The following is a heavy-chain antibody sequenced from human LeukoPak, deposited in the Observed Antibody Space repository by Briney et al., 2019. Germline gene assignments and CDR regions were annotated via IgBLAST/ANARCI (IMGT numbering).Heavy chain of an antibody. Sequence: PGGSLRLSCAASGFTFSSYWMSWVRQAPGKGLEWVANIKQDGSEKYYVDSVKGRFTISRDNAKNSLYLQMNSLRAEDTAVYYCARNYLGQWLVYYYYYMDVWGKGTTVTVSS. CDR3: ARNYLGQWLVYYYYYMDV. CDR2: IKQDGSEK. D-gene: IGHD6-19*01. V-gene: IGHV3-7*01. CDR1: GFTFSSYW. J-gene: IGHJ6*03.